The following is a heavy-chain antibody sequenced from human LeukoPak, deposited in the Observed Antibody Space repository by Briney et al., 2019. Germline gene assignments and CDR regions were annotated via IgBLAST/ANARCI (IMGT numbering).Heavy chain of an antibody. V-gene: IGHV3-15*01. CDR1: GFTLRSYD. Sequence: GGSLRLSCAASGFTLRSYDMSWVRQAPGKGLEWVGRIKSKTDGGTTDYAAPVKGRFTISRDDSKNTLYLQMNSLRTEDTAVYYCTTDHLKLGLGFDYWGQGTLVTVSS. J-gene: IGHJ4*02. D-gene: IGHD7-27*01. CDR3: TTDHLKLGLGFDY. CDR2: IKSKTDGGTT.